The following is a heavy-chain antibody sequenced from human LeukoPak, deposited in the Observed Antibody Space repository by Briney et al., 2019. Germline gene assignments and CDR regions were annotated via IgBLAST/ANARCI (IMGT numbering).Heavy chain of an antibody. CDR3: ATVEYAFDI. J-gene: IGHJ3*02. D-gene: IGHD5-24*01. Sequence: ASVKVSCKHSLYTFTDYYMHWVQQAPGKGLEWMGLVDPEDGETIYAEKFQGRVTITADTSTDTAYMELSSLRSEDTAVYYCATVEYAFDIWGQGTMVTVSS. V-gene: IGHV1-69-2*01. CDR2: VDPEDGET. CDR1: LYTFTDYY.